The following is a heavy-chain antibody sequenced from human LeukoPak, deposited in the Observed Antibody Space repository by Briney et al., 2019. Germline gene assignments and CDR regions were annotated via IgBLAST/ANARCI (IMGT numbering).Heavy chain of an antibody. Sequence: PGGSLRLSCAASGFTFRNAWMNWVRQAPGKGLEWVSRIKSKTDGGTTDYAAPVKGRFTISRDDLENTLYLQMNSLKTEDTAVYYCTTDVYFDHWGQGTLVTVSS. CDR2: IKSKTDGGTT. CDR1: GFTFRNAW. CDR3: TTDVYFDH. V-gene: IGHV3-15*01. J-gene: IGHJ4*02.